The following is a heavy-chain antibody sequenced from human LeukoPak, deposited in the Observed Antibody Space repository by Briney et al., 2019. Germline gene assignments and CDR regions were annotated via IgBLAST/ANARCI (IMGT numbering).Heavy chain of an antibody. CDR3: ARIRGIVGATGYFDY. Sequence: SGPALMHPPQPLTLTCTFSGFSLSPSGMCVSWIRQPPVKSLEWLARIDWDDDKYYSTSLRTRLTISKDTSKDQVVLTMTNMEPVDTATYYCARIRGIVGATGYFDYWGQGTLVTVSS. J-gene: IGHJ4*02. V-gene: IGHV2-70*11. CDR1: GFSLSPSGMC. CDR2: IDWDDDK. D-gene: IGHD1-26*01.